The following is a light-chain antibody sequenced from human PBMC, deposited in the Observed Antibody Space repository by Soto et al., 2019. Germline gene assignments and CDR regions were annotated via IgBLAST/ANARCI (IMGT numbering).Light chain of an antibody. CDR2: GAS. V-gene: IGKV3-15*01. CDR1: QSVSSN. CDR3: QQYNNWLTWT. J-gene: IGKJ1*01. Sequence: EVVMTQSPATLSVSLGDRATLSCRASQSVSSNLVWFQQKPGQAPRPLIYGASTRATGIPDRFSGSGSGTDFTLIISRLEPEDFVVYYCQQYNNWLTWTFGQGTKVDIK.